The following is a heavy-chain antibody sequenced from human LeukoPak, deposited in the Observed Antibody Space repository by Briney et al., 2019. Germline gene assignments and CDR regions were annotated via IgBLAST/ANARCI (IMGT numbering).Heavy chain of an antibody. J-gene: IGHJ4*02. CDR2: IYYSGST. CDR1: GGSISSSSYY. V-gene: IGHV4-39*07. D-gene: IGHD3-10*01. CDR3: ARAGMVRGAHFDY. Sequence: SETLSLTCTVSGGSISSSSYYWGWIRQPPGKGLERIGSIYYSGSTYYNPSLKSRVTISVDTSKNQFSLKLSSVTAADTAVYYCARAGMVRGAHFDYWGQGTLVTVSS.